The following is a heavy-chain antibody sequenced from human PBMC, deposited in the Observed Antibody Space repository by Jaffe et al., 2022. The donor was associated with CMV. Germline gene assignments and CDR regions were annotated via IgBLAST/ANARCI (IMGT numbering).Heavy chain of an antibody. J-gene: IGHJ6*03. D-gene: IGHD3-10*01. Sequence: QVQLQESGPGLVKPSETLSLTCTVSGGSISSYYWSWIRQPPGKGLEWIGYIYYSGSTNYNPSLKSRVTISVDTSKNQFSLKLSSVTAADTAVYYCARDSLVRGSLHYYMDVWGKGTTVTVSS. CDR1: GGSISSYY. CDR3: ARDSLVRGSLHYYMDV. V-gene: IGHV4-59*01. CDR2: IYYSGST.